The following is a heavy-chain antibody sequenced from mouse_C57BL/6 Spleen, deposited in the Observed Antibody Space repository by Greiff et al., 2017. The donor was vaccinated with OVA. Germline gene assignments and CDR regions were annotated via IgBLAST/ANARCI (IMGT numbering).Heavy chain of an antibody. CDR1: GYAFSSSW. D-gene: IGHD3-2*02. CDR2: IYPGDGDT. Sequence: QVHVKQSGPELVKPGASVKISCKASGYAFSSSWMNWVKQRPGKGLEWIGRIYPGDGDTNYNGKFKGKATLTADKSSSTAYMQLSSLTSEDSAVYFCASQTAQAMDYWGQGTSVTVSS. CDR3: ASQTAQAMDY. V-gene: IGHV1-82*01. J-gene: IGHJ4*01.